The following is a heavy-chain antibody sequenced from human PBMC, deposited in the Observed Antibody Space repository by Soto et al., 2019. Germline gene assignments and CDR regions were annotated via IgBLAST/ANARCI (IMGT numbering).Heavy chain of an antibody. Sequence: SLRLSCAASGFTFSSYWMSWVRQAPGKGLEWVANIKQDRSEKYYVDSVKGRFTISRDNAKNSLYLQMNSLRAEDTAVYYCARSATPYSSRNWFDPWGQGTLVTVSS. D-gene: IGHD6-13*01. CDR1: GFTFSSYW. J-gene: IGHJ5*02. V-gene: IGHV3-7*03. CDR2: IKQDRSEK. CDR3: ARSATPYSSRNWFDP.